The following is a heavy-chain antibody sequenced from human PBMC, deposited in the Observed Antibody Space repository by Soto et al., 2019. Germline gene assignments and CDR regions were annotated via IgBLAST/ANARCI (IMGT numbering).Heavy chain of an antibody. D-gene: IGHD6-6*01. CDR3: AHSRSGSSPGAFDI. Sequence: QITVKESGPTLVKPTQTLTLTCTFAGFSLSNRGLGVGWIRQPPGKALEWLALIYWYDDKRYSPSLKRRLTITKDTSKNPVVLTRTNRDPVDTATYYGAHSRSGSSPGAFDIGGQGTMVTVSS. V-gene: IGHV2-5*01. J-gene: IGHJ3*02. CDR1: GFSLSNRGLG. CDR2: IYWYDDK.